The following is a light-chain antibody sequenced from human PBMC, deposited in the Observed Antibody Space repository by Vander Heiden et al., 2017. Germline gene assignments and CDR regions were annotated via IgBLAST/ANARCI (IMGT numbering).Light chain of an antibody. Sequence: DIQMTHSPSSLSASVGDRVTITCQASQDISNYLNWYQQKPGKAPKLLIYDASNLETRVPSTSSGSGSRTDFTFPISSLHPEDIATYYCQQDDNLPLTFGHGTKVDIK. CDR1: QDISNY. CDR2: DAS. J-gene: IGKJ3*01. CDR3: QQDDNLPLT. V-gene: IGKV1-33*01.